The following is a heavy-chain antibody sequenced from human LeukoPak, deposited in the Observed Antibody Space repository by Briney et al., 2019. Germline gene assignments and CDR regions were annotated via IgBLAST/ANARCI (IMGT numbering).Heavy chain of an antibody. J-gene: IGHJ4*02. D-gene: IGHD6-19*01. V-gene: IGHV3-21*01. Sequence: GGSLRLSCAASGFTFSSYSMNWVRQAPGKGLEWVSSISSSSSYIYYADSVKGRFTISRDNAKNSLYLQMNSLRAEDTAIYYCARDPGSSGWYLFDYWGQGVLVTVSS. CDR1: GFTFSSYS. CDR2: ISSSSSYI. CDR3: ARDPGSSGWYLFDY.